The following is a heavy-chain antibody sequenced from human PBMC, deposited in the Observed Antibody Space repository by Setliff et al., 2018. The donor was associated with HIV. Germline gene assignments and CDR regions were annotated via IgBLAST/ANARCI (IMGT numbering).Heavy chain of an antibody. V-gene: IGHV3-48*01. D-gene: IGHD3-10*01. CDR2: ITSTGINI. CDR3: LGESSAAFDI. J-gene: IGHJ3*02. CDR1: GFTFSNYN. Sequence: PGGSLRLSCAASGFTFSNYNMNWVRQAPGKGLEWISFITSTGINIYYTDSVKGRFTVSRDNARNSLYLQMDSLRVEDTAVYYCLGESSAAFDIWGQETMVTVSS.